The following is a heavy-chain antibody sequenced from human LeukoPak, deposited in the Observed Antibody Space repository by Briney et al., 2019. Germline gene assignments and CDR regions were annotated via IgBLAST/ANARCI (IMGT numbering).Heavy chain of an antibody. CDR1: GGTFSSFA. Sequence: SVKVSCKASGGTFSSFAISWVRQAPGQGLEWMGRIIPILGIANYAQKFQGRVTITADKSTSTAYMELSSLRSEDTAVYYCARSPGNWFDPWGQGTLVTVSS. CDR2: IIPILGIA. CDR3: ARSPGNWFDP. V-gene: IGHV1-69*04. D-gene: IGHD1-14*01. J-gene: IGHJ5*02.